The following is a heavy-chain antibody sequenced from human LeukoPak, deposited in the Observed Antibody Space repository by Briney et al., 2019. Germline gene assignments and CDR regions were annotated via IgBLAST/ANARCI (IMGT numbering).Heavy chain of an antibody. D-gene: IGHD4-11*01. Sequence: GGSLRLSCAASGVSVSASYMSWVRQAPGKGLEWVSIMFSGGGTDYADSVKGRFTISRDTSKNTVYLRLNSLRTEDTAVYYCARDPSPYYSDYGHWGQGTLVTVSS. J-gene: IGHJ4*02. CDR1: GVSVSASY. CDR3: ARDPSPYYSDYGH. V-gene: IGHV3-66*01. CDR2: MFSGGGT.